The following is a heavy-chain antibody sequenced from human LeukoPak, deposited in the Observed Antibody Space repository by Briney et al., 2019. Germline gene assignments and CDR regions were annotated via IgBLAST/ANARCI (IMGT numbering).Heavy chain of an antibody. CDR2: ISGSGGST. CDR3: AKVRGPHCGGDCRDDAFDI. J-gene: IGHJ3*02. CDR1: GFTFSSYA. Sequence: PGGSLRLSCAASGFTFSSYAMSWVRQAPGKGLEWVSTISGSGGSTYYADSVKGRFTISRDNSKNTLYLQMSSLRAEDTAVYYCAKVRGPHCGGDCRDDAFDIWGQGTMVTVSS. D-gene: IGHD2-21*02. V-gene: IGHV3-23*01.